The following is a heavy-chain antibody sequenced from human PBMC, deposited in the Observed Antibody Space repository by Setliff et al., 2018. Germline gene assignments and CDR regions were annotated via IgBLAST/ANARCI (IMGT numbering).Heavy chain of an antibody. J-gene: IGHJ4*02. V-gene: IGHV4-59*01. CDR1: GVSISSYY. CDR3: ARDPGFHSGTWCLGD. D-gene: IGHD2-8*01. CDR2: IQKSGST. Sequence: PSETLSLTCNVSGVSISSYYWSWIRQPPGKGLESIGYIQKSGSTNYNPSLMSRVSISVDTSKNQFSPKLRSVTAADTAVYYCARDPGFHSGTWCLGDWGQGTQVTVSS.